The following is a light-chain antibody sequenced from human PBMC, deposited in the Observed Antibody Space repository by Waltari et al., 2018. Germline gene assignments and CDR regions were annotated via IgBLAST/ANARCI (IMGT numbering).Light chain of an antibody. CDR1: DSPRQN. J-gene: IGLJ2*01. CDR2: KDK. CDR3: QSLDRSGTVI. V-gene: IGLV3-25*03. Sequence: SYELTQPPSVSVSPGQTARITCSGDDSPRQNPYWYQQKSRQAPVLVLCKDKERPSGIPERFSGSSSGTTVSLTISGVLAEDEADYYCQSLDRSGTVIFGGGTTLTVL.